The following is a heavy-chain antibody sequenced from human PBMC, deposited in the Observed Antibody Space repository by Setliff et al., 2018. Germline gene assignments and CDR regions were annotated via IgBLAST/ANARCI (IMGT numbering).Heavy chain of an antibody. CDR3: ARDSELGLDALDI. J-gene: IGHJ3*02. D-gene: IGHD7-27*01. CDR1: GDSVSSNGAA. Sequence: SQTLSLTCAISGDSVSSNGAAWNWIRQSPSGGLEWLGRTFYRSKWYYDYALSXKSRITVNPDTSKNQFSLHLNSVTPEDTAVYYCARDSELGLDALDIWGQGTMVTVSS. V-gene: IGHV6-1*01. CDR2: TFYRSKWYY.